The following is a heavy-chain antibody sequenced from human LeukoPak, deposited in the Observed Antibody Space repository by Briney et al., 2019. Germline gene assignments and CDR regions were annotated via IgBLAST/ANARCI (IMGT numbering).Heavy chain of an antibody. CDR3: ARESSLDILTGYLSLYCYYGMDV. CDR2: IKQDGSEK. CDR1: GFTFSSYW. Sequence: GGSLRLSCAASGFTFSSYWMSWVRQAPGKGLEWVANIKQDGSEKYYVDSVKGRFTISRDNAKNSLYLQMNSLRAEDTAVYYCARESSLDILTGYLSLYCYYGMDVWGQGTTVTVSS. D-gene: IGHD3-9*01. J-gene: IGHJ6*02. V-gene: IGHV3-7*01.